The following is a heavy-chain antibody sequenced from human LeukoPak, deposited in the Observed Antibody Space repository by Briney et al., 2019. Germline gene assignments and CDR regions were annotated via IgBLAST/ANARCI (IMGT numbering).Heavy chain of an antibody. CDR2: INHSGST. J-gene: IGHJ4*02. Sequence: KPSETLSLTCAVYGGSFSGYYWSWIRQPPGKGLEWIGEINHSGSTYYNPSLKSRVTISVDTSKNQFSLKLSSVTAADTAEYYCARRTVVVPAAVRGFDYWDQGTLVTVSS. CDR1: GGSFSGYY. V-gene: IGHV4-34*01. D-gene: IGHD2-2*01. CDR3: ARRTVVVPAAVRGFDY.